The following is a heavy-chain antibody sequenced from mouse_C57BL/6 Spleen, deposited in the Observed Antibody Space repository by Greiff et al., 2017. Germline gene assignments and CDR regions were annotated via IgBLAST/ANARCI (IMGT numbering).Heavy chain of an antibody. CDR1: GYTFTSYW. V-gene: IGHV1-55*01. D-gene: IGHD1-1*02. J-gene: IGHJ1*03. CDR2: IYPGSGST. CDR3: AREGGSTGYFDV. Sequence: QVQLQQPGAELVKPGASVKMSCKASGYTFTSYWITWVKQRPGQGLEWIGDIYPGSGSTNYNEKFKSKATLTVDTSSSTAYMQLSSPTAEDSAVYYCAREGGSTGYFDVWGTGTTVTVSS.